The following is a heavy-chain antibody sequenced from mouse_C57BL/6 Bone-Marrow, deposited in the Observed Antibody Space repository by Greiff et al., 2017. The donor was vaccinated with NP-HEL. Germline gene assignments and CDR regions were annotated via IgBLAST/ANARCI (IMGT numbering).Heavy chain of an antibody. Sequence: EVKLVESGGGLVKPGGSLKLSCAASGFTFSDYGMHWVRQAPEKGLEWVAYISSGSSTIYYADTVKGRFTISRDNAKNTLFLQMTSLRSEDTAMYYCARTGFYYDYDVGFAYWGQGTLVTVSA. J-gene: IGHJ3*01. V-gene: IGHV5-17*01. CDR1: GFTFSDYG. D-gene: IGHD2-4*01. CDR2: ISSGSSTI. CDR3: ARTGFYYDYDVGFAY.